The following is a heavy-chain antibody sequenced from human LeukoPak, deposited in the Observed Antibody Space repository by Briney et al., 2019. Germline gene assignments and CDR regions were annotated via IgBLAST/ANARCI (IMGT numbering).Heavy chain of an antibody. Sequence: PSETLSLTCTVSGGSISSGGYYWSWIRQHPGTGLEWIGYIYYSGSTYYNPSLKSRVTISVDTSKNQFSLKLSSVTAADTAVYYCARQVGRNYDYWGQGTLVTVSS. CDR2: IYYSGST. CDR3: ARQVGRNYDY. V-gene: IGHV4-31*03. D-gene: IGHD3-10*01. CDR1: GGSISSGGYY. J-gene: IGHJ4*02.